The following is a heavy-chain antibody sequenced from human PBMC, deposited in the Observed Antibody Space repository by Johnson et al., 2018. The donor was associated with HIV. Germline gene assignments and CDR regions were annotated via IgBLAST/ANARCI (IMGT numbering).Heavy chain of an antibody. CDR1: AFAFSSYA. V-gene: IGHV3-30*04. J-gene: IGHJ3*02. Sequence: QVQLVESGGGVVQPGKSLRLSCVASAFAFSSYAMHWVRQTPGKGLEWVAMMWYDGSQKGYAESVMGRFPISRDNSKNMVYLKMNSLRAEDTAVYYGATEGYGSGTYGAFDIWGQWTKVTVSS. CDR3: ATEGYGSGTYGAFDI. D-gene: IGHD3-10*01. CDR2: MWYDGSQK.